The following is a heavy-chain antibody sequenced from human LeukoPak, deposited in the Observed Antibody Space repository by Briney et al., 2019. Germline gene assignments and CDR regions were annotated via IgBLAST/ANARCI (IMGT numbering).Heavy chain of an antibody. Sequence: GGSLRLSCAASGFTFSSYSMNWVRQAPGKGLEWVSSISSSSSYIYYADSVKGRFTISRDNSKNTLYLQMNSLRAEDTAVYYCAKARVVVTAIQDYWGQGTLVTVSS. CDR1: GFTFSSYS. D-gene: IGHD2-21*02. J-gene: IGHJ4*02. V-gene: IGHV3-21*04. CDR3: AKARVVVTAIQDY. CDR2: ISSSSSYI.